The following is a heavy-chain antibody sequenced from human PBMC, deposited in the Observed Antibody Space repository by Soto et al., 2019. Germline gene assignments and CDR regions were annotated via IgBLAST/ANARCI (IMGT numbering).Heavy chain of an antibody. CDR1: GGSISSGGYS. Sequence: QLQLQESGSGLVKPSQTLSLTCAVSGGSISSGGYSWSWIRQPPGKGLEWIGYIYHSGSTYYNPSLKSRVXLXVXXSKNQFSLKLSSVTAADTAVYYCARGMTTVTTIDYWGQGTLVTVSS. J-gene: IGHJ4*02. CDR3: ARGMTTVTTIDY. CDR2: IYHSGST. D-gene: IGHD4-4*01. V-gene: IGHV4-30-2*01.